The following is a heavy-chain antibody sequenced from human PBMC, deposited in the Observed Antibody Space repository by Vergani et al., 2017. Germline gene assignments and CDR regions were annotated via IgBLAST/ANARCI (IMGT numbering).Heavy chain of an antibody. D-gene: IGHD4-23*01. CDR2: ISSSSSYI. Sequence: EVQLVESGGGLVKPGGSLRLSCAASGFTFSSYSMNWVRQAPGKGLELVSSISSSSSYIYYADSVKGRFTISRDNAKNSLYLQMNSLRAEDTAVYYCARVTPADYGGNPDAFDIWGQGTMVTVSS. J-gene: IGHJ3*02. V-gene: IGHV3-21*01. CDR3: ARVTPADYGGNPDAFDI. CDR1: GFTFSSYS.